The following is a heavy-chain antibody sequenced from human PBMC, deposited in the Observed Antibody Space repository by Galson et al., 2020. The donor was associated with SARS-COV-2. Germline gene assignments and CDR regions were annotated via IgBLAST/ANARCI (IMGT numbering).Heavy chain of an antibody. CDR1: GFTFSSFD. J-gene: IGHJ3*02. Sequence: GGSLRLSCAASGFTFSSFDMNWVRQAPGKGLEWVSYISGSSSVMYYADSLRGRFTISRDNAKNSLYLQMNSLGGEDTAVYYCARDGGAGWSLDMWGQGTMVTVYS. D-gene: IGHD6-19*01. V-gene: IGHV3-48*01. CDR3: ARDGGAGWSLDM. CDR2: ISGSSSVM.